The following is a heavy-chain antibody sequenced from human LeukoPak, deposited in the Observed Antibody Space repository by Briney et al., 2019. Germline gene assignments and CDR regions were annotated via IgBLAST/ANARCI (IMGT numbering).Heavy chain of an antibody. CDR1: GGSISSYY. CDR2: IYTSGST. J-gene: IGHJ2*01. CDR3: ARQYIDILTGYHRGELYWYFDL. V-gene: IGHV4-4*07. Sequence: PSETLSFTCTVSGGSISSYYWSWIRQPAGKGLEWIGRIYTSGSTNYNPSLKSRVTISLDTSKNQFSLKLNSVTAADTAVYYCARQYIDILTGYHRGELYWYFDLWGRGTLVTVSS. D-gene: IGHD3-9*01.